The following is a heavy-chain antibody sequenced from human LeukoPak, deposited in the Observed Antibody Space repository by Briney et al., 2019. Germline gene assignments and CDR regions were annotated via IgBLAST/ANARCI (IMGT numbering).Heavy chain of an antibody. V-gene: IGHV3-23*01. J-gene: IGHJ4*02. D-gene: IGHD3-9*01. Sequence: QPGGSLRLSCVASGFTFSNYAMSWVRQAPGKGLEWVSAITGSGTNRYYADSLKGRFTTSRDNSKNTVFLQMTSLRHEDTAIYYCVIWGDYDVLTGYYVPDYWGQGTLVTVAS. CDR3: VIWGDYDVLTGYYVPDY. CDR2: ITGSGTNR. CDR1: GFTFSNYA.